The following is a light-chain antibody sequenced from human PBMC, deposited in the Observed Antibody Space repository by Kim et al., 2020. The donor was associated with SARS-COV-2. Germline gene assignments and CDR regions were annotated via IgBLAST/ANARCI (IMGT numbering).Light chain of an antibody. V-gene: IGLV2-23*02. Sequence: QSALTQPASVSGSPGQSITISCTGTSSDIGHDNLVSWYQHHPGQAPKLLIFEVRKRPSGVSDRFSGSKSGNTASLTVSGLQAEDEADYFCFSNAPGSTWVFGGGTKLTVL. CDR2: EVR. CDR1: SSDIGHDNL. CDR3: FSNAPGSTWV. J-gene: IGLJ3*02.